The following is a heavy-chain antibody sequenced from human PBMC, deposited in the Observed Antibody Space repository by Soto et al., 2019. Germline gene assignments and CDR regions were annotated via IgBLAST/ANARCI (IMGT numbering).Heavy chain of an antibody. CDR3: ARGPRLASIVVVTAADY. CDR1: GGSFSGYY. J-gene: IGHJ4*02. CDR2: INRSGST. D-gene: IGHD2-21*02. Sequence: PSETLSLTCAVYGGSFSGYYWSWIRQPPGKGLEWIGEINRSGSTNYNPSLKSRVTISVDTSKNQFSLKLSSVTAADTAVYYCARGPRLASIVVVTAADYWGQGTLVTVSS. V-gene: IGHV4-34*01.